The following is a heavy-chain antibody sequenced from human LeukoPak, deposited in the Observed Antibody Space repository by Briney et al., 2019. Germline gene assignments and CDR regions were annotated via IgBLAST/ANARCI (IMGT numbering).Heavy chain of an antibody. CDR2: ITSSSSYI. CDR1: GFTFSAYS. CDR3: ARASSGWAVDLYYFDY. J-gene: IGHJ4*02. D-gene: IGHD6-19*01. V-gene: IGHV3-21*01. Sequence: GGSLRLSCAASGFTFSAYSMNWVRQAPGKGVEWLSSITSSSSYIYYPDSVKGRLTTSRDNSKNSLYLQMNSLRAEDTAVYYCARASSGWAVDLYYFDYWGQGTPVTVSS.